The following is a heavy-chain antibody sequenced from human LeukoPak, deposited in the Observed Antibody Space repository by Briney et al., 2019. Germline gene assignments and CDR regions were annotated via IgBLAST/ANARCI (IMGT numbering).Heavy chain of an antibody. Sequence: GGSLRLSCAASGFTFSSYAMHWVRQASGKGLEYVSAISSNGGSTYYANSVKGRFTISRDNSKNTLYLQMNSLRAEDTAVHYCAKPSTVTRSYYYYGMDVWGQGTTVTVSS. J-gene: IGHJ6*02. D-gene: IGHD4-17*01. V-gene: IGHV3-64*01. CDR2: ISSNGGST. CDR3: AKPSTVTRSYYYYGMDV. CDR1: GFTFSSYA.